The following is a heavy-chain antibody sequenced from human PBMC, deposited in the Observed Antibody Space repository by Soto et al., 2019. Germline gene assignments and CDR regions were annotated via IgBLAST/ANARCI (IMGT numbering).Heavy chain of an antibody. CDR3: AGYYSSGNWYFDY. J-gene: IGHJ4*02. D-gene: IGHD3-10*01. Sequence: GGSLRLSCAASGFSFSAYSMNWVRQAPGKGLEWIAYTSTSITTKYYADSVRGRFSISRDNANDLLYLDMDKLRDEDTGIYYCAGYYSSGNWYFDYWGLGTRVTVSS. CDR1: GFSFSAYS. CDR2: TSTSITTK. V-gene: IGHV3-48*02.